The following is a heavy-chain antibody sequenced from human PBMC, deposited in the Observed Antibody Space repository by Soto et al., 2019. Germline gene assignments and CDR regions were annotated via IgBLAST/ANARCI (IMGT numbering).Heavy chain of an antibody. D-gene: IGHD3-22*01. CDR2: ISSNGGST. V-gene: IGHV3-64D*06. J-gene: IGHJ4*02. Sequence: PGGSLRLSCSASGFTFSSYAMHWVRQAPGKGLEYVSAISSNGGSTYYADSVKGRFTISRDNSKNTLYLQMSSLRAEDTAVYYCARDLRTLLKYYYDSSGNDYWGQGTLVTVPQ. CDR1: GFTFSSYA. CDR3: ARDLRTLLKYYYDSSGNDY.